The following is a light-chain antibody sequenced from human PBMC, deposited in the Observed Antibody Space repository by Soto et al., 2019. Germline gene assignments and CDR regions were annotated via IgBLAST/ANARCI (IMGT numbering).Light chain of an antibody. CDR1: SSDVGGYNY. V-gene: IGLV2-11*01. J-gene: IGLJ1*01. Sequence: QSALTQPRSVSGSPEQSVAISCTGTSSDVGGYNYVSWYQQHPGKAPKLIIYDVTKRPSGVPDRFSGSSSGNTASLTISGLQAEDEAHYFCCSYAGSYSYVFGTVKKVNV. CDR2: DVT. CDR3: CSYAGSYSYV.